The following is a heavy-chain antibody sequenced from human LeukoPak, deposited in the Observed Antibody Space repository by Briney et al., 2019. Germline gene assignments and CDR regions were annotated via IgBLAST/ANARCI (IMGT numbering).Heavy chain of an antibody. CDR1: GGSFSGYY. Sequence: SETLSLTCAVYGGSFSGYYWSWIRQPPGKGLEWIGEINHSGSTNYNPSLKSRVTISVDTSKNQFSLKLSSVTAADTAVYYCAREQLQTLNYYYYYYMDVWGKGTTVTISS. CDR3: AREQLQTLNYYYYYYMDV. CDR2: INHSGST. D-gene: IGHD4-11*01. V-gene: IGHV4-34*01. J-gene: IGHJ6*03.